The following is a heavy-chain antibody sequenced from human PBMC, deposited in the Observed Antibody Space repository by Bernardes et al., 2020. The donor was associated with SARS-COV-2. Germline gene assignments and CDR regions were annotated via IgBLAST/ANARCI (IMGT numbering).Heavy chain of an antibody. V-gene: IGHV3-64*01. CDR1: GFTFSNFA. J-gene: IGHJ6*02. Sequence: GGSLRLSRAASGFTFSNFAMHWVRQAPGKGLEYVSGISSTGESKYYANYVKGRFTISRDNSRNTLYLQMGGLRAEDMAVYYCAAHNPGLDVWGQGTTVTVSS. CDR3: AAHNPGLDV. CDR2: ISSTGESK.